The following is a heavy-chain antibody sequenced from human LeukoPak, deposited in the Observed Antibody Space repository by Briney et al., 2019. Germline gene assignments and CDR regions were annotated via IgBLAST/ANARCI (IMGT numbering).Heavy chain of an antibody. V-gene: IGHV3-30*04. Sequence: PGRSLRLSCAASGFTFSSYAMHWVRQAPGKGLEWVAVISYDGSNKYYADSVKGRFTISRDNSKNTLYLQMNSLRAEDTAVYYCARAYLSFGELGFDYWGQGTLVTVSS. CDR3: ARAYLSFGELGFDY. CDR2: ISYDGSNK. J-gene: IGHJ4*02. CDR1: GFTFSSYA. D-gene: IGHD3-10*01.